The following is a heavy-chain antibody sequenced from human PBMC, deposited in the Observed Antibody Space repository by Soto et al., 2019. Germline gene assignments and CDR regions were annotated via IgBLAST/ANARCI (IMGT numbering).Heavy chain of an antibody. V-gene: IGHV4-59*01. J-gene: IGHJ6*02. D-gene: IGHD3-9*01. CDR1: GGSISSYY. CDR2: IYYSGST. Sequence: SETLTLTCTVSGGSISSYYWSWIRQPPGKGLEWIGYIYYSGSTNYNPSLKSRVTISVDTSKNQFSLKLSSVTAADTAVYYCASDRRDILTGSQTYYYYGMDVWGQGTTVTVSS. CDR3: ASDRRDILTGSQTYYYYGMDV.